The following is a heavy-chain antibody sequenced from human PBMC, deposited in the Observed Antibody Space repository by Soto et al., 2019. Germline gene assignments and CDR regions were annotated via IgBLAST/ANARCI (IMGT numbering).Heavy chain of an antibody. CDR1: GYTFTSYA. CDR3: ARYLGYCTNGVCPMDV. V-gene: IGHV1-3*05. Sequence: QVQLVQSGAEEKKPGASVKVSCKASGYTFTSYAMHWVRQAPGQRLEWMGWINAGNGNTKYSQKFQGRVTITRDTSASTAYMELSSLRSEDTAVYYCARYLGYCTNGVCPMDVRGQGATVTVSS. CDR2: INAGNGNT. D-gene: IGHD2-8*01. J-gene: IGHJ6*02.